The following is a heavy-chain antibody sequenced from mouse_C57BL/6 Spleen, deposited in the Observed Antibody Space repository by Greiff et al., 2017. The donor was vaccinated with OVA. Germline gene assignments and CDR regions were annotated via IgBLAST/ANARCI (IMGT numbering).Heavy chain of an antibody. Sequence: QVQLQQPGAELVKPGASVKLSCKASGYTFTSYWMHWVKQRPGQGLEWIGMIHPNSGSTNYNEKFKSKATLTVYKSSSTAYMQLSSLTSEDSAVYYCARSPSAYDSSPTMYFDVWGTGTTVTVSS. J-gene: IGHJ1*03. V-gene: IGHV1-64*01. CDR1: GYTFTSYW. CDR2: IHPNSGST. CDR3: ARSPSAYDSSPTMYFDV. D-gene: IGHD1-1*01.